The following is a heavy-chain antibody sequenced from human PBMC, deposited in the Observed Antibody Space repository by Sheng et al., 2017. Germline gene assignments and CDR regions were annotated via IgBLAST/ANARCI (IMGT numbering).Heavy chain of an antibody. V-gene: IGHV4-30-2*01. CDR3: ARTSGSLYFQF. J-gene: IGHJ1*01. Sequence: QLQLQESGSGVVRPSQTLSLNCTVSGGSMNSGAYAWSWIRQPPGKGLEWIGFIYHRGXTYYNPSRSRVTMSVDLSRSQFSLQLTSVTAADTAVYYCARTSGSLYFQFWGQGTRGHRLL. D-gene: IGHD1-26*01. CDR1: GGSMNSGAYA. CDR2: IYHRGXT.